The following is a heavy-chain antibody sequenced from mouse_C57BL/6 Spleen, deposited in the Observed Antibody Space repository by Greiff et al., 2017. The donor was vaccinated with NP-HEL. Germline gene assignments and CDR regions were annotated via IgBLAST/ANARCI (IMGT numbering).Heavy chain of an antibody. D-gene: IGHD4-1*01. CDR3: AALTGTRAWFAY. J-gene: IGHJ3*01. Sequence: VQLQESGAELVKPGASVKLSCKASGYTFTSYWMQWVKQRPGQGLEWIGEIDPSDSYTNYNQKFKGKATLTVDTSSSTAYMQLSSLTSEDSAVDYCAALTGTRAWFAYWGQGTLVTVSA. CDR1: GYTFTSYW. V-gene: IGHV1-50*01. CDR2: IDPSDSYT.